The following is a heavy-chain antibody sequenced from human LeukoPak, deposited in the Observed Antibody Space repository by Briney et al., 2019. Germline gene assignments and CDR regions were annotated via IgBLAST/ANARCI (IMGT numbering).Heavy chain of an antibody. CDR2: ITSGGDYI. Sequence: PGGSLRLSCAASGFTFNTFNMNWVRQAPGKGLGWVSSITSGGDYIYYADSVKGRFTTSRDNAKNSLSLQLNSLRVEDTAVYYRARGHYDVLAASYKWTPDYWGQGTLVTVSS. J-gene: IGHJ4*02. CDR3: ARGHYDVLAASYKWTPDY. V-gene: IGHV3-21*01. CDR1: GFTFNTFN. D-gene: IGHD3-9*01.